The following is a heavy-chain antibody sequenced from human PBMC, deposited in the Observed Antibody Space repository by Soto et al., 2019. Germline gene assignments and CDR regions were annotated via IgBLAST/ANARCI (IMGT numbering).Heavy chain of an antibody. V-gene: IGHV4-59*01. CDR3: ARVVKSSSWNLDY. J-gene: IGHJ4*02. CDR1: GGSISSYY. D-gene: IGHD6-13*01. CDR2: IYYSGST. Sequence: SETLSLTCTVSGGSISSYYWSWIRQPPGKGLEWIGYIYYSGSTNYNPSLKSRVTISVDTSKNQFSLKLSSVTAADTAVYYCARVVKSSSWNLDYWGQGTLVTVSS.